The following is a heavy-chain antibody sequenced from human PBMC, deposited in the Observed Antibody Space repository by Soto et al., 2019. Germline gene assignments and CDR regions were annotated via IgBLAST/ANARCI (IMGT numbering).Heavy chain of an antibody. CDR2: ISASGGLK. D-gene: IGHD1-26*01. V-gene: IGHV3-23*01. CDR3: AREVGAPSGWLDA. CDR1: GFTFTNYA. J-gene: IGHJ5*02. Sequence: LRLSCAASGFTFTNYAMTWVRQTPGKGLEWVSGISASGGLKYYADSVRGRFPVSRDNSKNILYLKMDNLRDEDTALYYCAREVGAPSGWLDAWDKGTQVTFSS.